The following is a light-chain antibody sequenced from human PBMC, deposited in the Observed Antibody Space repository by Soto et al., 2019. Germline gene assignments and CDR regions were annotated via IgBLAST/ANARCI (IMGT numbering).Light chain of an antibody. CDR2: DGT. V-gene: IGLV2-14*01. CDR3: ISYASINTYV. Sequence: QSALTHPASVSGSPGQSITISCTGTSSDVGGYNYVSWYQQHPVKAPKLMIYDGTKRPSGVSNRFSASKSGNTASLTISGLQAEDEADYYCISYASINTYVFGTGTKLTVL. J-gene: IGLJ1*01. CDR1: SSDVGGYNY.